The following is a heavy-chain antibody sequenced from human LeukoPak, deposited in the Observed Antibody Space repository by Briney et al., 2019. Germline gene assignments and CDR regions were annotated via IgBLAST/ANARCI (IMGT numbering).Heavy chain of an antibody. D-gene: IGHD6-13*01. CDR3: ARSAAAGFSYYSYYLDV. V-gene: IGHV3-53*01. J-gene: IGHJ6*03. CDR1: GLTVSSNS. Sequence: GGSLRLSCAASGLTVSSNSMSWVRQAPGKGLGWVSFIYSGGSTYYADSVRSRFTISRDNSKNTLYLQMNSLRADDTAVYYCARSAAAGFSYYSYYLDVWGKGTTVTIFS. CDR2: IYSGGST.